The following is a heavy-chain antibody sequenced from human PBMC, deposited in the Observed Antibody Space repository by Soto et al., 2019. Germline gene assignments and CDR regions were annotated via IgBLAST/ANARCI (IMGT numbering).Heavy chain of an antibody. V-gene: IGHV4-38-2*02. CDR3: ARDMGLLWCGELIHYYYGLDV. Sequence: SETLSLTCAVSGYSISSGYYWGWIRQPPGKGLEWIGSIYHSGSTYYNPSLKSRVTISVDTSKNQFSLQLSSVTAADTAVYYCARDMGLLWCGELIHYYYGLDVRGQGTKGTVSS. CDR2: IYHSGST. CDR1: GYSISSGYY. J-gene: IGHJ6*01. D-gene: IGHD3-10*01.